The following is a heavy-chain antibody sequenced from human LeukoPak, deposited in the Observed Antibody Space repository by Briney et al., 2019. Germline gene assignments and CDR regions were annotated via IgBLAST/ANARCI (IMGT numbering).Heavy chain of an antibody. V-gene: IGHV3-21*01. CDR2: ISSSSSYI. Sequence: PGGSLRLSCAASGFTFSSYSMNWVRQAPGKGLEWVSSISSSSSYIYYADSVKGRFSISRDNAKNSLYLQMNSLRAEGTAVYYCASPSLFSRRQDDHWGQGTLVTVSS. CDR1: GFTFSSYS. J-gene: IGHJ4*02. CDR3: ASPSLFSRRQDDH.